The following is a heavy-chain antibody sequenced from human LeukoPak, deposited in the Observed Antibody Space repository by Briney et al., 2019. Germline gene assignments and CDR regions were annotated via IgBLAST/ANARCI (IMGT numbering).Heavy chain of an antibody. CDR1: RGTFSSYA. Sequence: ASVKVSCKASRGTFSSYAISWVRQAPGQGLEWMGGIIPIFGTAIYAQKLQGRVTITADDSTSTAYMELSSLRSEDTAVYYCARDRPGRHCSTTRCYIASPFGPWGQGTLVTVSS. V-gene: IGHV1-69*13. D-gene: IGHD2-2*02. CDR3: ARDRPGRHCSTTRCYIASPFGP. CDR2: IIPIFGTA. J-gene: IGHJ5*02.